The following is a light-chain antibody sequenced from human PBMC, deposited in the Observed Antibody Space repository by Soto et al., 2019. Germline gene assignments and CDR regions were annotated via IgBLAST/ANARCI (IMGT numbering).Light chain of an antibody. Sequence: VLTQPPSASGTPGQRVTISCSGGSSNIGTNTVNWYQQLPGTAPKLLIYISDQRPSGVPDRFSGSKSGASASLAISGLQSEDEADYYCAAWDDSLNGPVFGGGTKLTVL. CDR3: AAWDDSLNGPV. CDR2: ISD. CDR1: SSNIGTNT. V-gene: IGLV1-44*01. J-gene: IGLJ2*01.